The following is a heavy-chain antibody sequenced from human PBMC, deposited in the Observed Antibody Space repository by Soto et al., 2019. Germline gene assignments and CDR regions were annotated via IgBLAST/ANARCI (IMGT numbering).Heavy chain of an antibody. Sequence: PGESLKISCKGSGYSFTSYWIGWVRQMPGKGLEWMGIIYPGDSDTRYSPSFQGQVTISADKSISTAYLQWSSLKASDTAMYYCASSLLWFSKDYYYYGMDVWGQGTTVTSP. V-gene: IGHV5-51*01. CDR1: GYSFTSYW. CDR2: IYPGDSDT. CDR3: ASSLLWFSKDYYYYGMDV. D-gene: IGHD3-10*01. J-gene: IGHJ6*02.